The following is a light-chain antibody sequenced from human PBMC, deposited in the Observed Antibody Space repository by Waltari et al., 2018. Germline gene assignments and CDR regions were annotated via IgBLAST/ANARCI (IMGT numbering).Light chain of an antibody. CDR2: PAS. Sequence: DIQLTQPPSSVSASAGDRVTITYRASQGVSNWLAWYQKKPGKAPKLLIYPASTLQSGVPSRFSGSGSGTDFTLTISSLQPEDFATYYCQQANSFPITFGQGTRLEIK. CDR3: QQANSFPIT. J-gene: IGKJ5*01. V-gene: IGKV1-12*01. CDR1: QGVSNW.